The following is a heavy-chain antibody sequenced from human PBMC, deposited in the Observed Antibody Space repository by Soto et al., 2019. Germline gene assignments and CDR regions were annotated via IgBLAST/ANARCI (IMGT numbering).Heavy chain of an antibody. D-gene: IGHD3-10*01. Sequence: ASVKVSCKASGYTFTNYGISWVRQAPGQGLEWMGWISAYNGNTKHAQKLQGRVTMTTDTSTSTVYMELRSLRSDDTAVYYCARGVGSGSYYNQYNWFDPWGQGTLVTVSS. CDR2: ISAYNGNT. J-gene: IGHJ5*02. V-gene: IGHV1-18*01. CDR1: GYTFTNYG. CDR3: ARGVGSGSYYNQYNWFDP.